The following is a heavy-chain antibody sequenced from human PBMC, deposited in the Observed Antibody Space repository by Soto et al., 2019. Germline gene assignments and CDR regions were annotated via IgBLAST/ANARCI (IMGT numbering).Heavy chain of an antibody. CDR1: GFSLSTSGVG. J-gene: IGHJ4*02. V-gene: IGHV2-5*02. CDR3: AHRSIAVYYFDY. Sequence: QITLKESGPPLVKPTQTLTLTCTFSGFSLSTSGVGVGWIRQPPGKALEWLALIYWDDDKRYSPSLKSRLTITKDMSKNQVVHTMTNMDPVDTATYYCAHRSIAVYYFDYWGQGTLVTVSS. CDR2: IYWDDDK. D-gene: IGHD6-19*01.